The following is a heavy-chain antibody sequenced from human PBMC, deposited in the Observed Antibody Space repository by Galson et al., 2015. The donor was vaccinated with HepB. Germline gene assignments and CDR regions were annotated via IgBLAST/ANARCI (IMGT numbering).Heavy chain of an antibody. CDR2: INPNSGGT. J-gene: IGHJ3*02. V-gene: IGHV1-2*02. CDR3: ARDAGGATPRDTFDI. D-gene: IGHD1-26*01. CDR1: GYTFTGYY. Sequence: SVKVSCKASGYTFTGYYMHWVRQAPGQGLEWMGWINPNSGGTNYAQKFQGRVTMTRDTSISTAYMELSRLRSDDTAVYYCARDAGGATPRDTFDIWGQGTMVTVSS.